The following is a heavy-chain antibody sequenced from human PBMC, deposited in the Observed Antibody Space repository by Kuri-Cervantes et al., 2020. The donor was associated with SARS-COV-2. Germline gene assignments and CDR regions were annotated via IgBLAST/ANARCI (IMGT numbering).Heavy chain of an antibody. Sequence: GGSLRLSCAASGFTLSGFGIHWVRQAPGKGLEWVAATSADRTKEYYLDSVKGRFAISRDNSKNTVYLQINSLRAEDTAVYYCARDSDTTGYYWYFDLWGRGTLVTVSS. D-gene: IGHD3-22*01. CDR3: ARDSDTTGYYWYFDL. V-gene: IGHV3-33*05. J-gene: IGHJ2*01. CDR2: TSADRTKE. CDR1: GFTLSGFG.